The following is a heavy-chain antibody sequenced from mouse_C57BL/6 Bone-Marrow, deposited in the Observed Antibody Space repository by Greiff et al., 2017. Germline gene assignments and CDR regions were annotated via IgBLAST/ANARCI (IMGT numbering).Heavy chain of an antibody. V-gene: IGHV1-52*01. J-gene: IGHJ2*01. CDR2: IDPSDSET. CDR3: ARSTVVAPYYFDY. D-gene: IGHD1-1*01. Sequence: VQLQQPGAELVRPGSSVKLSCKASGYTFTSYWMHWVKQRPIQGLEWIGNIDPSDSETHYNQKFKDKATLTVDKSSSTAYMQLSSLTSEDSAVYYCARSTVVAPYYFDYWGQGTTLTVSS. CDR1: GYTFTSYW.